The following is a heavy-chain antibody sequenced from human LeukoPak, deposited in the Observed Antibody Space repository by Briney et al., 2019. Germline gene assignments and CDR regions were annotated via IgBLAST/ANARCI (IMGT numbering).Heavy chain of an antibody. Sequence: ASVKVSCKASGYTFTSYYMHWVRQAPGQGLEWMGIIDPSGGSTRYAQKFQGRVTMTRDTSTRTVYMELSSLRSEDTAAYYCARMVYCSSISCSYYYYYMDVWGKGTTVTVSS. CDR1: GYTFTSYY. V-gene: IGHV1-46*01. D-gene: IGHD2-2*01. J-gene: IGHJ6*03. CDR2: IDPSGGST. CDR3: ARMVYCSSISCSYYYYYMDV.